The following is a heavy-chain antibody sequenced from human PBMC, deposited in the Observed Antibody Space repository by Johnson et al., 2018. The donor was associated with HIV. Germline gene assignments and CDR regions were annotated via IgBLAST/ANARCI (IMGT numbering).Heavy chain of an antibody. CDR2: IYWTGVRT. CDR3: ARDSTPWGGDYVDYAFDI. D-gene: IGHD4-17*01. V-gene: IGHV3-20*04. J-gene: IGHJ3*02. CDR1: GFTFDDYG. Sequence: VQLVESGGGVVRPGGSLRLSCAASGFTFDDYGMSWVRQAPGKGLAWVSGIYWTGVRTGYGDSVKGRFTISRDNAKNSLYLQRNSLRAEDTALYYCARDSTPWGGDYVDYAFDIWGQGTMVTVSS.